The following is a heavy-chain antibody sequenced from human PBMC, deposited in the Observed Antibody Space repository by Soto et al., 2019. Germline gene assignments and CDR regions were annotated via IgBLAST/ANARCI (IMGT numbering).Heavy chain of an antibody. J-gene: IGHJ6*02. CDR3: AKDSFYCSSTSCYRYYYYGMDV. V-gene: IGHV3-30*18. D-gene: IGHD2-2*02. CDR2: ISYDGSNK. CDR1: GFTFSSYG. Sequence: PGESLRLSCAASGFTFSSYGMHWVRQAPGKGLEWVAVISYDGSNKYYADSAKGRFTISRDNSKNTLYLQMNSLRAEDTAVYYCAKDSFYCSSTSCYRYYYYGMDVWGQGTTVTVSS.